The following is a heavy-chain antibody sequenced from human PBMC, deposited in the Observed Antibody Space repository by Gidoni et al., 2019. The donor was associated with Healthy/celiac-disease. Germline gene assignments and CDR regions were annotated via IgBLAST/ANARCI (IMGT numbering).Heavy chain of an antibody. CDR3: ARDPSGYGDYLGYYFDY. Sequence: QVQLVESGGGVVQPGRSLRLSCAASGFNFSSYGMHWFRQAPGKGLEWVAVIWYDGSNKYYADSVKGRFTISRDNSKNTLYLQMNSLRAEDTAVYYCARDPSGYGDYLGYYFDYWGQGTLVTVSS. J-gene: IGHJ4*02. CDR2: IWYDGSNK. CDR1: GFNFSSYG. D-gene: IGHD4-17*01. V-gene: IGHV3-33*01.